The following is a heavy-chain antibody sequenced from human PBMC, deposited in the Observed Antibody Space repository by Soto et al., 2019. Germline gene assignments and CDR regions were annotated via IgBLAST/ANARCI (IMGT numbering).Heavy chain of an antibody. V-gene: IGHV3-72*01. Sequence: GGSLRLSFAGSGFTLSDHYIDWVRQAPGKGLEWVGRSRYKAQGYSTAYAASVKGRFTTSRYESKNSVYLQMHSLKTEDTAVYHCLRATFFSDSSGYTRCFDXWGHGTLVTVSX. CDR1: GFTLSDHY. CDR3: LRATFFSDSSGYTRCFDX. D-gene: IGHD3-22*01. CDR2: SRYKAQGYST. J-gene: IGHJ4*01.